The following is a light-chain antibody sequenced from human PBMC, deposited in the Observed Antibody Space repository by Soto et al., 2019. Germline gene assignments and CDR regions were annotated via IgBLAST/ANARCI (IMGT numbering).Light chain of an antibody. CDR1: SSNIGAGYD. Sequence: QLVLAQPPSVSGAPGQRVTISCTGGSSNIGAGYDVHWYQQLPRAAPKLLIYDNDNRPSGVPDRFSGSKSDTSASLAITGLQAEDEGDYYCQSYDSSLSGWVFGGGTKLTVL. CDR2: DND. CDR3: QSYDSSLSGWV. J-gene: IGLJ3*02. V-gene: IGLV1-40*01.